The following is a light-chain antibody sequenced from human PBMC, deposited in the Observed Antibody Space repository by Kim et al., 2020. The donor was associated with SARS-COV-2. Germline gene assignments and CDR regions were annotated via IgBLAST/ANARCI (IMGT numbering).Light chain of an antibody. V-gene: IGKV3-11*01. Sequence: SPGERATLSCRPSQSVSRYLACYQQKPGQAPRLLIYDASNRATGIPARFSGSGSGTDFTLTISSLEPEDCAVYYCQQRSNWPFLTVGGGTKVDIK. CDR1: QSVSRY. CDR2: DAS. CDR3: QQRSNWPFLT. J-gene: IGKJ4*01.